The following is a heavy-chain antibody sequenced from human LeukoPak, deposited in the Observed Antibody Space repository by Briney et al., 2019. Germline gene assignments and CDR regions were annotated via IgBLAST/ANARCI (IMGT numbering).Heavy chain of an antibody. V-gene: IGHV3-48*01. D-gene: IGHD2-15*01. J-gene: IGHJ4*02. Sequence: GGPLRLSWAASGFIFSSYCMNWVRQAPGKGLEWVSYISSVSSTIYYADSVKGRFTISRDNAKNSLYLQMKSLRAEDTAVYYCARVHGGYPFDYWGQGTRVTVSS. CDR3: ARVHGGYPFDY. CDR1: GFIFSSYC. CDR2: ISSVSSTI.